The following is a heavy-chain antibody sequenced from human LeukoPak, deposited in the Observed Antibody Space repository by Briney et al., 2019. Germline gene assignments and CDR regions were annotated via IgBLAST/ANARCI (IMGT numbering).Heavy chain of an antibody. V-gene: IGHV3-30*18. CDR1: GGSISSSSYY. CDR3: AKDSSLYGTSWWGNYFDY. D-gene: IGHD6-13*01. CDR2: ISYDGSNK. Sequence: LSLTCTVSGGSISSSSYYRGWIRQAPGKGLEWVAVISYDGSNKYYADSVKGRFTISRDNSKNTLYLQMNSLRAEDTAVYYCAKDSSLYGTSWWGNYFDYWGQGTLVTVSS. J-gene: IGHJ4*02.